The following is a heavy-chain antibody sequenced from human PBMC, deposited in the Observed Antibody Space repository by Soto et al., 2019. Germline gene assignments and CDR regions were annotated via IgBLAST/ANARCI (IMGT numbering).Heavy chain of an antibody. CDR1: GFTFSPYD. D-gene: IGHD1-26*01. J-gene: IGHJ5*02. CDR2: MWDDGSDN. Sequence: ESGGGVVQPGRSLRLSCLASGFTFSPYDMHWVRHAPGKGLEWVAVMWDDGSDNYYADSLNGRFSISRDNSRNTVDLHMNNLMDEDTAVYYGVRNDLVVGPFPAHLNWFDPWGQGTLVIVSS. CDR3: VRNDLVVGPFPAHLNWFDP. V-gene: IGHV3-33*01.